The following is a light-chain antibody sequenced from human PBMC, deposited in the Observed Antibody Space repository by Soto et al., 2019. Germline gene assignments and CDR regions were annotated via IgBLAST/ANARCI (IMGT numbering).Light chain of an antibody. CDR1: SSDVGGYNY. Sequence: QSALTQPASVSGSPGQSITISCTGTSSDVGGYNYVSWYQQHPGKAPKFMIYDVSNRPSGVSNRFSGSKSGNTASLTISGLHAEDEADSYCSSYTTSNTRQIVFGTGTKLTVL. J-gene: IGLJ1*01. CDR2: DVS. V-gene: IGLV2-14*01. CDR3: SSYTTSNTRQIV.